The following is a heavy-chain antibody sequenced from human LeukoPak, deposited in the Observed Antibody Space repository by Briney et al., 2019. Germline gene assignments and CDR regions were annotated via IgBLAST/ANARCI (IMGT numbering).Heavy chain of an antibody. CDR3: AKGGLRVTDY. V-gene: IGHV3-74*03. CDR2: VNNDGSST. Sequence: GGPLRLSCAASGFIFSNYWMHWVRQAPGKGLVWVSRVNNDGSSTTYADSVKGRFTISRDNDKNTLYLQMNSLRAEDTAVYYCAKGGLRVTDYWGQGTLVTVSS. CDR1: GFIFSNYW. D-gene: IGHD5/OR15-5a*01. J-gene: IGHJ4*02.